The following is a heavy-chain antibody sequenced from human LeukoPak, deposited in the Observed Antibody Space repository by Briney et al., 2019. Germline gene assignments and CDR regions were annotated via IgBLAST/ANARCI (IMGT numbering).Heavy chain of an antibody. Sequence: SETLSLTCTVSGGSLSSYYWSWVRQPAGKGLEWIGRIYTSGSTNYHPSLTSRVTMSVDTSKNQFSLKLSSVTAADTAVYYCARDSRSSQNYYYYYMDVWGKGTTVTVSS. V-gene: IGHV4-4*07. CDR3: ARDSRSSQNYYYYYMDV. CDR1: GGSLSSYY. J-gene: IGHJ6*03. CDR2: IYTSGST. D-gene: IGHD6-13*01.